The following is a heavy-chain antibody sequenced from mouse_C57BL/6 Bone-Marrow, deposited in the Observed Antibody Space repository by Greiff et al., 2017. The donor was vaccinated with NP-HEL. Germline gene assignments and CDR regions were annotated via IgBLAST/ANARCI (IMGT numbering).Heavy chain of an antibody. CDR3: AGRDYYGSSCGNAMDY. Sequence: VQLKQSGPELVKPGASVKISCKASGYSFTGYYMNWVKQSPEQSLEWIGEINPSTGGTTYNEKFKAKATLTVDKSSSTAYMQLTSLTSEDSAVYYCAGRDYYGSSCGNAMDYWGKGTSVTVSS. V-gene: IGHV1-42*01. CDR1: GYSFTGYY. CDR2: INPSTGGT. D-gene: IGHD1-1*01. J-gene: IGHJ4*01.